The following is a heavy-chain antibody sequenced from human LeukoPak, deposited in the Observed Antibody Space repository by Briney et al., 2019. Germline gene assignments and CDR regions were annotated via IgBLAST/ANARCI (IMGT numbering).Heavy chain of an antibody. D-gene: IGHD4-23*01. CDR1: GGSISSSSYY. V-gene: IGHV4-39*07. CDR3: ARVEMGGNLNWFDP. J-gene: IGHJ5*02. Sequence: SETLSLTCTVSGGSISSSSYYWGWIRQPPGKGLEWIGRIYTSGSTNYNPSLKSRVTISVDTSKNQFSLKLSSVTAADTAVYYCARVEMGGNLNWFDPWGQGTLVTVSS. CDR2: IYTSGST.